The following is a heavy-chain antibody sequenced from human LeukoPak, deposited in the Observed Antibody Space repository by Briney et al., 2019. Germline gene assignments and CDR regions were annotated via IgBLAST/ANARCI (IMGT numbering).Heavy chain of an antibody. Sequence: PGGSLRLSCAASGFTFSSYSMAWVRQAPGKGLEWVSYISIRSSTIYYADSVKGRFTISRDNAKNSLYVQMNSLRAEDTAVYYCARAAIAAARIYYYMDVWGKGTTVTVSS. V-gene: IGHV3-48*01. J-gene: IGHJ6*03. CDR1: GFTFSSYS. CDR2: ISIRSSTI. CDR3: ARAAIAAARIYYYMDV. D-gene: IGHD6-13*01.